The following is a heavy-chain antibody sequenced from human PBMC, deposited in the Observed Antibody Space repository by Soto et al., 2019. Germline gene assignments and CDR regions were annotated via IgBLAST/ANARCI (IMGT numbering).Heavy chain of an antibody. V-gene: IGHV4-59*01. CDR3: ARARTSSAVDFDY. Sequence: PSETLSLTCTVSGGSISSYYWSWIRQPPGKGLEWIGYIYYTGNTNYNPSLKSRVTISVDTSKNQFSLKLTSLTAADTAVYYCARARTSSAVDFDYWGRGTLVTVSS. CDR2: IYYTGNT. D-gene: IGHD6-19*01. CDR1: GGSISSYY. J-gene: IGHJ4*02.